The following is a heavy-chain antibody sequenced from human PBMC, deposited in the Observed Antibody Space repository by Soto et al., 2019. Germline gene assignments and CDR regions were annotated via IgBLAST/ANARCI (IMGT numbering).Heavy chain of an antibody. V-gene: IGHV3-7*04. J-gene: IGHJ6*03. CDR1: GFMFSTYW. CDR3: VRGCDKSHCPYYLDV. Sequence: EVQLVESGGGLVQPGGSLRLSCKASGFMFSTYWMSWVRQAPGKGLVWVANINQDGSDIHYVDSVRGRFSISRDNAECSLHLQLTSLRAEDTAVYYCVRGCDKSHCPYYLDVWGKANTVIVSS. D-gene: IGHD2-21*01. CDR2: INQDGSDI.